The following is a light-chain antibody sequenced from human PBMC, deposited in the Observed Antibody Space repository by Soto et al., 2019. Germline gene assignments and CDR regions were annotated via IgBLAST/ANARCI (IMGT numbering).Light chain of an antibody. Sequence: EIVLTQSPATLSLSPGERATLSCRASQSVSSSYLAWYQQKPSQAPRLLIYGASSRATGIPDRFSGSGSGTDFTLTISRLEPEDFAVYYCQQYGSSPQTFGQGTKVDTK. J-gene: IGKJ1*01. CDR3: QQYGSSPQT. V-gene: IGKV3-20*01. CDR1: QSVSSSY. CDR2: GAS.